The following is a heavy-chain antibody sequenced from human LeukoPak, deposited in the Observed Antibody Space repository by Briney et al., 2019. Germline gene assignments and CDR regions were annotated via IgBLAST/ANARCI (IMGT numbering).Heavy chain of an antibody. Sequence: ASVKVSCKASGYTFTGYYMHWVRQAPGQGLEWMGWINPNSGGTNYAQKFQGRVTMTRDTSISTAYMELSRLRSDDTAVYYCARAGYSNYGGYYYHMDVWGKGTTVTVSS. D-gene: IGHD4-11*01. V-gene: IGHV1-2*02. CDR2: INPNSGGT. J-gene: IGHJ6*03. CDR1: GYTFTGYY. CDR3: ARAGYSNYGGYYYHMDV.